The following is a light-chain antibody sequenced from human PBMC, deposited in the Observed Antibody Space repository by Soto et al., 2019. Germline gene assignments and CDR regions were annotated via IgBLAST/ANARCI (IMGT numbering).Light chain of an antibody. V-gene: IGKV3-15*01. CDR1: KSVSNN. Sequence: ELVMTQSPATLSVSPGERVTLSCRASKSVSNNVAWYQHKPGQAPRLLISGASTRATGIAARFSGGGSGPEFTLTINSLQSEDFALYYCQHYNSWPPLFGPGTKVEIK. CDR3: QHYNSWPPL. CDR2: GAS. J-gene: IGKJ3*01.